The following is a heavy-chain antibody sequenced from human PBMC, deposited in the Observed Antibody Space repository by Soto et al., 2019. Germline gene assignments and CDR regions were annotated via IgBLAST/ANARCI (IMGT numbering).Heavy chain of an antibody. CDR2: INAGNGNT. J-gene: IGHJ5*02. CDR3: ARGFPQWFDP. V-gene: IGHV1-3*05. Sequence: QVQLVQSGAEEKKPGATVKVSCKASGYTFTSYAMDWVRQAPAQRLEWMGWINAGNGNTKYSQKFQGRVTITRDTSASAAYMELSSLRSEDTSVYYCARGFPQWFDPWGQGTLVTVSS. CDR1: GYTFTSYA.